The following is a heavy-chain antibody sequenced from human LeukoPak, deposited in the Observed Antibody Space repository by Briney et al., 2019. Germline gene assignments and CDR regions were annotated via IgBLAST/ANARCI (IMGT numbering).Heavy chain of an antibody. CDR2: ISYDGSNK. CDR3: ARGSDGELDYFDY. D-gene: IGHD1-26*01. Sequence: GGSLRLPCAASGFTFSSYAMHWVRQAPGKGLEWVAVISYDGSNKYYADSVKGRFTISRDNSKNTLYLQMNSPRAEDTAVYYCARGSDGELDYFDYWGQGTLVTVSS. J-gene: IGHJ4*02. V-gene: IGHV3-30-3*01. CDR1: GFTFSSYA.